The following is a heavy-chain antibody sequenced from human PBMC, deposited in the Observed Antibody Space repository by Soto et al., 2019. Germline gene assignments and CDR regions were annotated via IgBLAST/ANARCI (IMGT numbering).Heavy chain of an antibody. D-gene: IGHD3-9*01. CDR3: AKDYDILQYYFDY. Sequence: GGSLRLSCSASGFTFSNCAMSWVRHSPGKGLEWVSTISGNSGTSYFADSVKGRFTISRDNSRNTLYLQMSSLRAEDTAIYYCAKDYDILQYYFDYWGQGTLVTVSS. V-gene: IGHV3-23*01. CDR2: ISGNSGTS. J-gene: IGHJ4*02. CDR1: GFTFSNCA.